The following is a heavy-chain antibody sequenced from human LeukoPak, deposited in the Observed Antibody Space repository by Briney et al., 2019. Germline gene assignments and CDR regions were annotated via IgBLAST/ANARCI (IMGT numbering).Heavy chain of an antibody. D-gene: IGHD5-12*01. V-gene: IGHV3-9*03. CDR2: ISWNSGSI. J-gene: IGHJ3*02. Sequence: PGGSLRLSCAASGFTFDDYAMHWVQQAPGKGLEWVSGISWNSGSIGYADSVKGRFTISRDNAKNSLYLQMNSLRAEDMALYYCAKDIVATITGAFDIWGQGTMVTVSS. CDR3: AKDIVATITGAFDI. CDR1: GFTFDDYA.